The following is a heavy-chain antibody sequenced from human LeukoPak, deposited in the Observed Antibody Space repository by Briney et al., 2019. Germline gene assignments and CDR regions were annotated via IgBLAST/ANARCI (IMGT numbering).Heavy chain of an antibody. Sequence: ASVKVSCKASGYTFTGYYMHWVRQAPGQGLEWMGRINPNSGGTNYAQKFQGRVTMTRDMSISTAYMELSRLRSDDTAVYYCASFRGYSYGPFDYWGQGTLVTVSS. CDR2: INPNSGGT. J-gene: IGHJ4*02. CDR1: GYTFTGYY. CDR3: ASFRGYSYGPFDY. D-gene: IGHD5-18*01. V-gene: IGHV1-2*06.